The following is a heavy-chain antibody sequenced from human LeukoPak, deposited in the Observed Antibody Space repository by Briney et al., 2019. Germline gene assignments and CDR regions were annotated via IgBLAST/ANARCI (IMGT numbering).Heavy chain of an antibody. J-gene: IGHJ4*02. CDR1: GGTFSSYA. V-gene: IGHV1-69*06. Sequence: GASVKVSCTASGGTFSSYAINWVRQAPGQGLEWMGGIISIFETADYAQKFQGRVTITADKSTSTAYMELSSLRSEDTTVYYCARAERYSGYSRGFYYFDYWGQGTLVTVSS. CDR2: IISIFETA. CDR3: ARAERYSGYSRGFYYFDY. D-gene: IGHD5-12*01.